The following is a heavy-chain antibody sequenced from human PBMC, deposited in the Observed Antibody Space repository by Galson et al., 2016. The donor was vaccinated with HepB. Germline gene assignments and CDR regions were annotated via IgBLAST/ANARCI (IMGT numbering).Heavy chain of an antibody. Sequence: SLRLSCAASGFTFSSYWMHWVRQAPGKGLVWVSRINRDGSSIGYADSVKGRFTISRDNAKNTLFLHMSSLRAEDTALYYCVKGVGAPGAFDIWGQGTLVTVSS. CDR1: GFTFSSYW. J-gene: IGHJ3*02. D-gene: IGHD1-26*01. V-gene: IGHV3-74*01. CDR2: INRDGSSI. CDR3: VKGVGAPGAFDI.